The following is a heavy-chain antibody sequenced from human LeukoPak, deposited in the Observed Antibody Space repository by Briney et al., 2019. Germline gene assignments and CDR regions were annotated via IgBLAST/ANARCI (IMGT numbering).Heavy chain of an antibody. CDR2: ISYDGSIE. D-gene: IGHD6-13*01. Sequence: GGSLRLSCAASGFTFSSYGMHWVRQAPGKGLEWLAVISYDGSIEYYADSVKGRFTISRDNSKNTLYLQMNSLRAEATAVYYCARSKSGSSWYLPDYWGQGTLVTVSS. V-gene: IGHV3-30*03. CDR1: GFTFSSYG. J-gene: IGHJ4*02. CDR3: ARSKSGSSWYLPDY.